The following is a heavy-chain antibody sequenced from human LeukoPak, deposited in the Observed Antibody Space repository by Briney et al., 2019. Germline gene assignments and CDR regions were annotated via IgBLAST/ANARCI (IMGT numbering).Heavy chain of an antibody. Sequence: SDTLSLTRTVSGRSINRGGYSWTWLRQQPGKGLEWIGGIYDTGRSHYTPSLQSRVPISAHIAKNLFSLTLKNVNAGATSIHYCARRTCWLDPWGQGTLVIVSS. V-gene: IGHV4-30-2*01. J-gene: IGHJ5*02. CDR2: IYDTGRS. CDR3: ARRTCWLDP. CDR1: GRSINRGGYS.